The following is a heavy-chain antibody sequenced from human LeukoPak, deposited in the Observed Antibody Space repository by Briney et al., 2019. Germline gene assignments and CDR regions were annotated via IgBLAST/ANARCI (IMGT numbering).Heavy chain of an antibody. CDR3: ASPSLQYCSSISCSGVYYLDL. CDR2: INLTQGDT. V-gene: IGHV1-2*02. J-gene: IGHJ4*02. CDR1: AYTFTAFY. Sequence: ASVKVSCKASAYTFTAFYMHWVRQAPGQGLEWMGWINLTQGDTNSAQKFQGRVSMTRDTSISAASLELSGLTYDDTAVYFCASPSLQYCSSISCSGVYYLDLWGQGTLVTISS. D-gene: IGHD2-2*01.